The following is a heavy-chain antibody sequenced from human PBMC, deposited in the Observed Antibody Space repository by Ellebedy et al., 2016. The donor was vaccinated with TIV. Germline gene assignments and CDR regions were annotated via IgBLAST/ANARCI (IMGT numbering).Heavy chain of an antibody. CDR1: GFTFGRYR. D-gene: IGHD4-11*01. V-gene: IGHV3-74*01. CDR2: IKSDGSST. J-gene: IGHJ5*02. Sequence: GESLKISXVASGFTFGRYRMHWVRQAPGNKLVWVSRIKSDGSSTTYADSVKGRFTTSRDNARNTLDLQMNSLRGEDTAVYFCARDRGDYSISGPWGQGTLVTVSS. CDR3: ARDRGDYSISGP.